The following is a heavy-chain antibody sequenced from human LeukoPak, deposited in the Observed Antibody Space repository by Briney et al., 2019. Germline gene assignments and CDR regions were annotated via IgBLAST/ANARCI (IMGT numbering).Heavy chain of an antibody. J-gene: IGHJ6*03. D-gene: IGHD6-6*01. CDR1: GGSISNKY. CDR2: IYYSGNT. V-gene: IGHV4-59*01. Sequence: PSETLSLTCTVSGGSISNKYWSWIRQPPGKGLEWIGYIYYSGNTNYNPSLKSRVPILVDTSKNQVSLKLSSVTAAGTAVYFCARDWGVGGRPGYMDVWGKGTTVTVSS. CDR3: ARDWGVGGRPGYMDV.